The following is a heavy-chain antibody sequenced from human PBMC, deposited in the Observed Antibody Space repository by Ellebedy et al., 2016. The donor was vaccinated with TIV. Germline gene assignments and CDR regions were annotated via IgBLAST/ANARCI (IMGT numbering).Heavy chain of an antibody. Sequence: PGGSLRFSCAASGFTFSNYVMSWVRQAPGKGLEWVSSIRGGVGNTYYADSVKGRFTISRDNSKNTLYLQMNSLRAEDTAVYYCAKGCGGSCYWEAYWGQGTLVTVSS. CDR1: GFTFSNYV. CDR3: AKGCGGSCYWEAY. V-gene: IGHV3-23*01. CDR2: IRGGVGNT. J-gene: IGHJ4*02. D-gene: IGHD2-15*01.